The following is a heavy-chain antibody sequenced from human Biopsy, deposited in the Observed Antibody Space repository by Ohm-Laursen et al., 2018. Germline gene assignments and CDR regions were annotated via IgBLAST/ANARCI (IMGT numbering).Heavy chain of an antibody. J-gene: IGHJ3*02. Sequence: GTLSLTCTVSGDSINNYYWSWIRQPAGKGLEWIGRIYTSGSPNYNLSLESRVTMSVDTSKNQFPLNLRSVTAADTAVYYCARGTGRYYVYGAFDIWGQGTAVTVSS. CDR1: GDSINNYY. CDR2: IYTSGSP. D-gene: IGHD1-26*01. CDR3: ARGTGRYYVYGAFDI. V-gene: IGHV4-4*07.